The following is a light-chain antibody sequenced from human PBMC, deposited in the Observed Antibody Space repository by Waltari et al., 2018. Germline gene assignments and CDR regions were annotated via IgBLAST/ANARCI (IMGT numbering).Light chain of an antibody. CDR3: QQYDNLPLTT. CDR2: DAS. Sequence: DIQMTQSPSSLSASVGDRVTITCQASQDISNYLNWYQQKPGKAPKLLIYDASNLETGVPSRFSGSGSGTDFTFTISSLQPEDIATYYCQQYDNLPLTTFGGGTKVEIK. CDR1: QDISNY. J-gene: IGKJ4*01. V-gene: IGKV1-33*01.